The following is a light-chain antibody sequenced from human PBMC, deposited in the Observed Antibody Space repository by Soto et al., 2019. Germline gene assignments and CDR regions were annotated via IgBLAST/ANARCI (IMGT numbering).Light chain of an antibody. CDR2: GAS. CDR1: QSVSSSY. J-gene: IGKJ1*01. CDR3: HKYGSSPGK. Sequence: EIVLTQSPGTLSFSPLEIATLSFSSSQSVSSSYLAWYQQKPGQAPRLLIYGASSRASGIPARFSGSGSGTDFTLTISSLEPEDFAVYYCHKYGSSPGKFGPGTKV. V-gene: IGKV3-20*01.